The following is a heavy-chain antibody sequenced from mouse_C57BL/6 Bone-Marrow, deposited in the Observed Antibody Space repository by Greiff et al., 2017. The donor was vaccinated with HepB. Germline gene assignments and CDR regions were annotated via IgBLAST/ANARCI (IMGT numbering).Heavy chain of an antibody. V-gene: IGHV1-64*01. Sequence: GINRIGMIHTNSGSTNYNDKFKSKATLTVDKSSSTAYMQLSSLTSEDSAVYYCAREDYDGAWFAYWGQGTLVTVSA. CDR2: IHTNSGST. J-gene: IGHJ3*01. D-gene: IGHD2-4*01. CDR3: AREDYDGAWFAY.